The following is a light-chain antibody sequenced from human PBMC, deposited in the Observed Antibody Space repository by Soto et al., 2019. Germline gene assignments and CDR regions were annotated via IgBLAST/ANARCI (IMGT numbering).Light chain of an antibody. Sequence: DIQLTQSPPSMSASVGDRVTITYRVRQDINTYLNCYRLKPGEDPNLLIYRAFNLQAGLPSRFSGSGSGTEFSLDISSLLPEDAAICCATRSNNAPPDWHFSFGGGTKVKIK. CDR1: QDINTY. J-gene: IGKJ4*01. V-gene: IGKV1-27*01. CDR2: RAF. CDR3: TRSNNAPPDWHFS.